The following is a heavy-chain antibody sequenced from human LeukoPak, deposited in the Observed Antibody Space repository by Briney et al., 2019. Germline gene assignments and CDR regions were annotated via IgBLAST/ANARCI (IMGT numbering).Heavy chain of an antibody. CDR2: MSAYNGNT. Sequence: ASVKVSCKASGYTFTSYGISWLRQAPGQGLEWMGWMSAYNGNTNYAQKLQGRVTMTTDTSTSTAYMELRSLRSDDKAVYYCARDIAIAVAGDFDYWGQGTLVTVSS. D-gene: IGHD6-19*01. CDR1: GYTFTSYG. J-gene: IGHJ4*02. V-gene: IGHV1-18*01. CDR3: ARDIAIAVAGDFDY.